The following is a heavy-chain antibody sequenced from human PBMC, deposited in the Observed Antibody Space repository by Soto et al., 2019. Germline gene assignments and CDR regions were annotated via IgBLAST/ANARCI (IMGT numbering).Heavy chain of an antibody. CDR3: AKDGGLRDYHGSGSYYFDY. D-gene: IGHD3-10*01. CDR1: GFTFSSYA. J-gene: IGHJ4*02. Sequence: PGGSLRRSCAASGFTFSSYAMSWVRQAPGKGLEWVSAISGSGGSTYYADSVKGRFTISRDNSKNTLYLQMNSLRAEDTAVYYCAKDGGLRDYHGSGSYYFDYWGQGTLVTVSS. V-gene: IGHV3-23*01. CDR2: ISGSGGST.